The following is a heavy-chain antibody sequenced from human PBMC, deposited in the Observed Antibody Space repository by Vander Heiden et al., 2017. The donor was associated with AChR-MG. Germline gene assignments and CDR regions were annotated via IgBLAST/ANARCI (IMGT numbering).Heavy chain of an antibody. V-gene: IGHV3-30*18. J-gene: IGHJ4*02. Sequence: QVQLVESGGGVVQPGRSLRLSCAASGFTFSSYGMHWVRQAPGKGLEWVAVISYDGSNKYYADSVKGRFTISRDNSKNTLYLQMNSLRAEDTAVYYCAKDSYSSGLMWGQGTLVTVSS. D-gene: IGHD6-19*01. CDR1: GFTFSSYG. CDR2: ISYDGSNK. CDR3: AKDSYSSGLM.